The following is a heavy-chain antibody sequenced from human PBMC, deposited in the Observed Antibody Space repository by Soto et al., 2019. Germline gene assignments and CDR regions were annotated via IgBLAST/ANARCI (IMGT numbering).Heavy chain of an antibody. V-gene: IGHV1-18*01. CDR2: IIAYNGNT. CDR3: ARENIAAAGTLDY. CDR1: GYTFTSYG. J-gene: IGHJ4*02. Sequence: ASVKVSCKASGYTFTSYGISWVRQAPGQGLEWMGWIIAYNGNTNYAQKLQGRVTITTDTSTSTAYMELSSLRSEDTAVYYCARENIAAAGTLDYWGQGALVTVSS. D-gene: IGHD6-13*01.